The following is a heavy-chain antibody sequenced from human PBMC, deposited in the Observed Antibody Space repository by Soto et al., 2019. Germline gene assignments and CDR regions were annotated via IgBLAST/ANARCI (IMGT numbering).Heavy chain of an antibody. CDR3: ARKAWVRFDY. D-gene: IGHD7-27*01. Sequence: SETLSLTCTVSGGSVSSGSYYWTWVRQPPGKGLEWIGEVFHTGNTNYNPSLKSRVTMSVDKSTNEFSLKVTSVTAADTAIYYCARKAWVRFDYWGQGALVTVSS. J-gene: IGHJ4*02. V-gene: IGHV4-39*07. CDR1: GGSVSSGSYY. CDR2: VFHTGNT.